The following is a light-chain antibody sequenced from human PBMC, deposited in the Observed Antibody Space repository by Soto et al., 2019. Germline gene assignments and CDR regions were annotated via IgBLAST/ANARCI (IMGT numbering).Light chain of an antibody. CDR2: GVS. V-gene: IGKV3-20*01. CDR1: QSLSSTN. Sequence: IVLTQSPGTLSLSPGETATLPCTASQSLSSTNLAGYQHKPGQAPMLLFYGVSIRATGLPVRFGGSGSGSDFSLTISRLEPEDFAVYDCQPYGSSPRITFGQGTLLEI. CDR3: QPYGSSPRIT. J-gene: IGKJ5*01.